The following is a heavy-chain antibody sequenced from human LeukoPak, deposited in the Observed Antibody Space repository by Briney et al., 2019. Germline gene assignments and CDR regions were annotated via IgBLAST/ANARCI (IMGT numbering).Heavy chain of an antibody. CDR3: ARLHYDSSGGNWFDP. Sequence: GASVKVSCKASGGTFSSYAISWVRQAPGQGLEWMGWISAYNGNTNYAQKLQGRVTMTTDTSTSTAYMELRSLRSDDTAVYYCARLHYDSSGGNWFDPWGQGTLVTVSS. J-gene: IGHJ5*02. CDR1: GGTFSSYA. V-gene: IGHV1-18*01. CDR2: ISAYNGNT. D-gene: IGHD3-22*01.